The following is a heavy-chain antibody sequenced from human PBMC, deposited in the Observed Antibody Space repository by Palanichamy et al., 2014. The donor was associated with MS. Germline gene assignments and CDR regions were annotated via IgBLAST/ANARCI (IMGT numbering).Heavy chain of an antibody. CDR2: TSYDGSNK. CDR3: ATDGSYYGSKSHQGFDY. Sequence: QVRAGGGLGEGVVQPGRSLRLSCAASGFSFNTYAMHWVRQAPGRGLEWVALTSYDGSNKYYADSVKGRFSISRDNSKNTLYLQMNSLRAEDTAVYYCATDGSYYGSKSHQGFDYWGQGTLITVSS. J-gene: IGHJ4*02. CDR1: GFSFNTYA. D-gene: IGHD3-10*01. V-gene: IGHV3-30-3*02.